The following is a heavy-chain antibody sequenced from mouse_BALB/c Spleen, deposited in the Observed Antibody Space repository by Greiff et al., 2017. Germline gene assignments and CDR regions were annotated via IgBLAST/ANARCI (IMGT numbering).Heavy chain of an antibody. J-gene: IGHJ1*01. CDR2: INPGSGGT. Sequence: QVQLQQSGAELVRPGTSVKVSCKASGYAFTNYLIEWVKQRPGQGLEWIGVINPGSGGTNYNEKFKGKATLTADKSSSTAYMQLSSLTSDDSAVYFCARRCGYGWYFDVWGAGTTVTVSS. CDR3: ARRCGYGWYFDV. D-gene: IGHD1-2*01. CDR1: GYAFTNYL. V-gene: IGHV1-54*01.